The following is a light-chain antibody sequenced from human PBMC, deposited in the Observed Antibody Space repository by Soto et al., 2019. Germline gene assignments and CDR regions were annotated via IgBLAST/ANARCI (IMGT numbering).Light chain of an antibody. CDR2: WAS. J-gene: IGKJ1*01. CDR1: QTLLYSSNNMNY. V-gene: IGKV4-1*01. Sequence: DIVMTQSPDSLAVSLGXXXXINCKSSQTLLYSSNNMNYLAWYQQKPGQPPKLLIYWASTRESGVPDRFSGSVSGTDFTLTIVSLQAEDGAVYYSQQYYSTPWTFGQGTKVEIK. CDR3: QQYYSTPWT.